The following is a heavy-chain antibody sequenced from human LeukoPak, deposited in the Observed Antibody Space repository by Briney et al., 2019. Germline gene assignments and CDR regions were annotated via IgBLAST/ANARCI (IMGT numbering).Heavy chain of an antibody. CDR2: IYVTGN. V-gene: IGHV4-59*08. Sequence: SETLSLTCTVSGGSIGTYYWSWVRQSPGKGLEGIGYIYVTGNRYNPYLQSRVTISVDTSRNQFFLKMSPVTAADTAVYYCARHIGGGIEDMDVWGKGTKVTVSS. J-gene: IGHJ6*03. D-gene: IGHD3-16*02. CDR3: ARHIGGGIEDMDV. CDR1: GGSIGTYY.